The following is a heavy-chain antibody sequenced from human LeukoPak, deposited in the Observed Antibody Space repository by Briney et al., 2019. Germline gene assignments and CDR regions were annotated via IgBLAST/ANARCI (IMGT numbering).Heavy chain of an antibody. CDR1: GFTFSSYS. D-gene: IGHD6-6*01. V-gene: IGHV3-21*01. J-gene: IGHJ6*03. CDR2: ISSSSSYI. CDR3: ARGDSSSPTYYYYYMDV. Sequence: PGGSLRLSCAASGFTFSSYSMNWVRQAPGKGLEWVSSISSSSSYIYYADSVKGRFTISRDNAKTSLYLQMNSLRAEDTAVYYCARGDSSSPTYYYYYMDVWGKGTTVTVSS.